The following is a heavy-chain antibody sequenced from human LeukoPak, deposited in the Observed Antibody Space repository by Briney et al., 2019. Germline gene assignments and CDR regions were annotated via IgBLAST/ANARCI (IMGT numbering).Heavy chain of an antibody. CDR3: ARDRVVGATTYDAFDI. CDR1: GFTVSSNY. J-gene: IGHJ3*02. V-gene: IGHV3-53*01. D-gene: IGHD1-26*01. CDR2: IYSGGST. Sequence: PGGSLRLSCAASGFTVSSNYMSWVRQAPGKGLEWVSVIYSGGSTCYTDSVKGRFTISRDNSKNTLYPQMNSLRAEDTAVYYCARDRVVGATTYDAFDIWGQGTMVTVSS.